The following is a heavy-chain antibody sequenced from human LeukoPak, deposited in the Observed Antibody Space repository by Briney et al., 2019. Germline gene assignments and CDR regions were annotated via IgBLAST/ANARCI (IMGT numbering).Heavy chain of an antibody. V-gene: IGHV3-30*03. CDR3: ARDPPDYYDSSGTKAVDY. D-gene: IGHD3-22*01. Sequence: GGSLRLSCAASGFTFSNYGMHWVRQAPGKGLEWVAVISYDGRNKYFADSVRGRFTISRDNSENTLYLQMNSLRAEDTAVYYCARDPPDYYDSSGTKAVDYWGQGTLVTVSS. CDR2: ISYDGRNK. CDR1: GFTFSNYG. J-gene: IGHJ4*02.